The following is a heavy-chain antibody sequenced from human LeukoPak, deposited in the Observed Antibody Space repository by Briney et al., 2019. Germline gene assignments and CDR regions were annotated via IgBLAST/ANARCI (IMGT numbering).Heavy chain of an antibody. J-gene: IGHJ4*02. CDR2: ISSSGSTI. D-gene: IGHD3-10*01. V-gene: IGHV3-11*04. CDR1: GFTFSDYY. CDR3: ARDPTYGSGSYFDY. Sequence: PGGSLRLSCAASGFTFSDYYMSWIRQAPGEGLEWVSYISSSGSTIYYADSVKGRFTISRDNAKNSLYLQMNSLRAEDTAVYYCARDPTYGSGSYFDYWGQGTLVTVSS.